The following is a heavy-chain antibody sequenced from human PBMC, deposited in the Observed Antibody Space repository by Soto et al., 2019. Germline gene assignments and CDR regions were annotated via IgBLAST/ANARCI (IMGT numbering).Heavy chain of an antibody. V-gene: IGHV1-18*01. CDR3: AGDPNYYDSSCEAFDI. Sequence: QVQLVQSGAEVKKPGASVKVSCKASGYTFTSYGIRWVRQAPGQGLECMGWISAYNGNTNYAQQLLGRVNMTTDTSKSPAYMEPRSPRSVDTAVDYCAGDPNYYDSSCEAFDIRGQGTTVTVTS. CDR2: ISAYNGNT. D-gene: IGHD3-22*01. CDR1: GYTFTSYG. J-gene: IGHJ3*02.